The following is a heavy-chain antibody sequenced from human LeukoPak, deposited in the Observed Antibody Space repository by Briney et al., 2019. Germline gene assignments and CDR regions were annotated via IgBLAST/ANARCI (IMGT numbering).Heavy chain of an antibody. Sequence: GRSLRLSCAASGFTFSSYGMHWVRQPQGEGLEWVAVISYDGSKKSSAESVKGRFTISRINSKNTLYLQMNSLRPEDAAVYFCARANGQLWTTPDYWGQGTLVTISS. D-gene: IGHD5-18*01. CDR1: GFTFSSYG. CDR2: ISYDGSKK. J-gene: IGHJ4*02. V-gene: IGHV3-30*03. CDR3: ARANGQLWTTPDY.